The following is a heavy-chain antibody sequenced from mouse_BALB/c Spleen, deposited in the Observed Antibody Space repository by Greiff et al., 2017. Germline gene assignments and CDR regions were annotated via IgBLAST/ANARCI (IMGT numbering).Heavy chain of an antibody. Sequence: VQLQQSGPELVKPGASVKISCKASGYTFTDYNMHWVKQSHGKSLEWIGYIYPYNGGTGYNQKFKDKATLTADKSSSTVYMQLSSLTSEDSAVYYCARRLLGSHFDYWGQGTTLTVSS. CDR3: ARRLLGSHFDY. CDR2: IYPYNGGT. V-gene: IGHV1S29*02. CDR1: GYTFTDYN. J-gene: IGHJ2*01. D-gene: IGHD3-3*01.